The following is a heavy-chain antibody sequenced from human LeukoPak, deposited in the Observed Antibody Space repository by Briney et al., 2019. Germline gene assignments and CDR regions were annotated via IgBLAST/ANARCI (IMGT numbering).Heavy chain of an antibody. J-gene: IGHJ4*02. D-gene: IGHD1-26*01. CDR2: ISNSGETI. V-gene: IGHV3-11*04. CDR3: ARERYSGSFGY. Sequence: KPGGSLRLSCAASAFTFSDYYMSWIRQAPGKGLEWVAYISNSGETINYADSVKGRFSISRDNAKNSLSLQMNSLRAEDTAVYYCARERYSGSFGYWGQGTLVTVSS. CDR1: AFTFSDYY.